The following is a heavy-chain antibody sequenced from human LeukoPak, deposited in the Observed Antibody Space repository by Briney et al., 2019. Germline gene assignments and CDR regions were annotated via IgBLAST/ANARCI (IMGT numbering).Heavy chain of an antibody. J-gene: IGHJ4*02. CDR1: GGSFSGYY. D-gene: IGHD6-13*01. Sequence: SETLSLTCAVYGGSFSGYYWSWIRQPPGKGLEWIGYIYYSGSTNYNPSLKSRVTISVDTSKNQFSLKLSSVTAADTAVYYCARGDSSSWYGYYFDYWGQGTLVTVSS. CDR2: IYYSGST. CDR3: ARGDSSSWYGYYFDY. V-gene: IGHV4-59*01.